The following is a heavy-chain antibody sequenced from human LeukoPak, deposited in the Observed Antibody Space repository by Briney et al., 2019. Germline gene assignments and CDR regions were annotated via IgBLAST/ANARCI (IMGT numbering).Heavy chain of an antibody. J-gene: IGHJ4*02. CDR2: IKQDGSEK. V-gene: IGHV3-7*01. CDR3: ARDSADYDILTGPDY. CDR1: GFSFSSYW. D-gene: IGHD3-9*01. Sequence: PGGSLRLSCAASGFSFSSYWMSWVRQAPGKGLEWVANIKQDGSEKYYVDSVKGRFTISRDNAKNSLYLQMNSLRAEDTAVYYCARDSADYDILTGPDYWGQGTLVTVSS.